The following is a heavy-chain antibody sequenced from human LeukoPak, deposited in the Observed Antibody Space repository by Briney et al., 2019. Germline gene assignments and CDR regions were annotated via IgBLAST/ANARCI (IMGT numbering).Heavy chain of an antibody. CDR3: ARDTADYYDSSGSVDY. D-gene: IGHD3-22*01. J-gene: IGHJ4*02. Sequence: GASVKVSCKASGYTFTGYYMHWVRQAPGQGLEWMGWINPNSGGTNYAQKFQGWVTMTRDTSISTAYMELSRLRSDDTAVYYCARDTADYYDSSGSVDYWGQGTLVTVSS. CDR1: GYTFTGYY. V-gene: IGHV1-2*04. CDR2: INPNSGGT.